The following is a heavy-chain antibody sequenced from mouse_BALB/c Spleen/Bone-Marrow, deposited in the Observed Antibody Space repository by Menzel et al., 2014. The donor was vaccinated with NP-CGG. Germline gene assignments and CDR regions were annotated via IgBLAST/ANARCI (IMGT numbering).Heavy chain of an antibody. CDR1: GYTFTSYW. J-gene: IGHJ1*01. Sequence: QVQLKESGAELARPGASVKLSCKASGYTFTSYWMQWIKQRPGQGLEWIGAIYPGDGDTTYTQKFKGKATLTADKSSSTAYMQLSSLASEDSAVYYCARSRGWYFDVWGAATTVTVSS. CDR2: IYPGDGDT. CDR3: ARSRGWYFDV. V-gene: IGHV1-87*01.